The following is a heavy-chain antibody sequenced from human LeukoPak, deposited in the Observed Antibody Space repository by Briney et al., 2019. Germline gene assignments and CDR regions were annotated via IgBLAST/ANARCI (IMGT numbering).Heavy chain of an antibody. CDR2: IYSGGST. CDR1: GFTVSSNY. D-gene: IGHD1-14*01. Sequence: GGSLRLSCAASGFTVSSNYMTWVRQAPGKGLEWVSLIYSGGSTYYADSVKGRFTVSRDNSKNTLYLQVNSLRAEDTAVYYCARDFAGNPDGFDIWGQGTMVTVSS. V-gene: IGHV3-66*01. CDR3: ARDFAGNPDGFDI. J-gene: IGHJ3*02.